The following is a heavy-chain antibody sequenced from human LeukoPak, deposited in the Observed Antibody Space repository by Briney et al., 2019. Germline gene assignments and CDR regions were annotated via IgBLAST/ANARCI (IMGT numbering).Heavy chain of an antibody. V-gene: IGHV3-53*01. CDR2: IYSGGST. Sequence: GGSLRLSCAASGFTVSSNYMSWVRQAPGKGLEWVSVIYSGGSTYYADSVKGRFTISRDNSKNTLYLQMNSLRAEDTAVYYCAKPPVAAPSNYWGQGTLVTVSS. D-gene: IGHD2-15*01. CDR1: GFTVSSNY. CDR3: AKPPVAAPSNY. J-gene: IGHJ4*02.